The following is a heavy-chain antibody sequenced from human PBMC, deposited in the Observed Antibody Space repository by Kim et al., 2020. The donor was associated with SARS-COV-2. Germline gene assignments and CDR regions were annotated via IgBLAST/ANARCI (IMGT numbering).Heavy chain of an antibody. V-gene: IGHV3-23*01. CDR1: GFTFSSYA. CDR2: INPSGGST. CDR3: VIRGYGAARTFDY. D-gene: IGHD2-15*01. Sequence: GGSLRLSCAASGFTFSSYAMSWVRQAPGKGLEWVSGINPSGGSTNYADSVKGRFTISRDNSKNTLYLQMNSLRAEDTALYYCVIRGYGAARTFDYWGRGT. J-gene: IGHJ4*02.